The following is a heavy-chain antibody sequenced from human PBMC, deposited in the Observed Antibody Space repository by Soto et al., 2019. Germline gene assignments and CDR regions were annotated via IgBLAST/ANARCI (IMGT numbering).Heavy chain of an antibody. J-gene: IGHJ6*02. CDR2: INPNSGGT. V-gene: IGHV1-2*04. D-gene: IGHD6-13*01. Sequence: ASVKVSCKASGYTFTGYYMHWVRQAPGQGLEWMGWINPNSGGTNYAQKFQGWVTMTRDTSISTAYMELSRLRSDDTAVYYCARGGSRSWYNYYYYGMDVWGQGTTVTVSS. CDR3: ARGGSRSWYNYYYYGMDV. CDR1: GYTFTGYY.